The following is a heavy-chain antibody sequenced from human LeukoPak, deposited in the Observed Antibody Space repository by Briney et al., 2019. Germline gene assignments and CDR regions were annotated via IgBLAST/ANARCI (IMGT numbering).Heavy chain of an antibody. D-gene: IGHD3-22*01. CDR2: IYYSGST. CDR1: GGSISSGGYY. Sequence: PSETLSLTCTVSGGSISSGGYYWSWIRQHPGKGLEWIGYIYYSGSTYYNPSLKSRVTISVDTSKNQFSLKLSSVTAADTAVYYCAGTYYYDSSGSSAFDIWGQGTMVTVSS. J-gene: IGHJ3*02. V-gene: IGHV4-31*03. CDR3: AGTYYYDSSGSSAFDI.